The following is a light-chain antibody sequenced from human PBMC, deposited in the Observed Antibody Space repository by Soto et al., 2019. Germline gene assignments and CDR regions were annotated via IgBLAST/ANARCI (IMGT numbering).Light chain of an antibody. V-gene: IGKV3-20*01. CDR3: QQYGSSPRT. CDR2: GAS. Sequence: EIVLTQSPGTLSLSPGERATLSCRASQSVSSSYLAWYQQKPGQAPRRLIYGASSRATGIPDRFSGSGSGTDFNLTISRLELEDFAVYYCQQYGSSPRTFGQGTKVDIK. J-gene: IGKJ1*01. CDR1: QSVSSSY.